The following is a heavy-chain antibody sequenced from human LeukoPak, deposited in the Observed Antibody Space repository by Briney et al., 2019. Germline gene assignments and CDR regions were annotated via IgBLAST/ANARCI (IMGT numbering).Heavy chain of an antibody. D-gene: IGHD2/OR15-2a*01. J-gene: IGHJ4*02. V-gene: IGHV4-34*01. CDR1: GGSFSGYY. CDR3: ARGPTRANSTDY. Sequence: SETLSLTCAVYGGSFSGYYWSWIRQPPGKGLEWIGEINHSGSTNYNPSLKSRVTISVDTSKNQFSLKLSSVTAADTAVYYCARGPTRANSTDYWGQGALVTVSS. CDR2: INHSGST.